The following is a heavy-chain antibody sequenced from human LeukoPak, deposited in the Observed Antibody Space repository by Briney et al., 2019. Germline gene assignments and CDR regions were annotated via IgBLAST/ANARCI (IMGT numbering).Heavy chain of an antibody. J-gene: IGHJ4*02. CDR3: ARIRGMVPGVSHIDY. CDR1: GGSIRNYY. Sequence: SETLSLTCSVSGGSIRNYYWSWIRQSPGKGLEWIGYIYYGGSTNYNPSLKTRLTISVDTSRKQFSLKLSSVSAADTAVYYCARIRGMVPGVSHIDYWGQGTLVTVSS. CDR2: IYYGGST. V-gene: IGHV4-59*01. D-gene: IGHD3-10*01.